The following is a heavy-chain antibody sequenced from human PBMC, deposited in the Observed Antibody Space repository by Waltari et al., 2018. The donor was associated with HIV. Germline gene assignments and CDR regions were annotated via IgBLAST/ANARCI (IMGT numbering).Heavy chain of an antibody. Sequence: EVQLVQSGAEVKKPGDSLKISCNGSGYTFTMYWIRWVRQMPGKGLEWMGIIYPGDSDTRYSPSFQGQVTTSADKSISTVYLQWSSLKASDTAMYFCARHHREVVAAPWEWEYWGQGTLVTVSP. V-gene: IGHV5-51*01. CDR2: IYPGDSDT. CDR1: GYTFTMYW. J-gene: IGHJ4*02. CDR3: ARHHREVVAAPWEWEY. D-gene: IGHD1-26*01.